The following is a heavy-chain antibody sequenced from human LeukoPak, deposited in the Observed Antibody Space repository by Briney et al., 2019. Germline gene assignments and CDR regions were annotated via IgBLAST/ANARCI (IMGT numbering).Heavy chain of an antibody. Sequence: GRSLRLSCTVSGYTLGDYGLAWVRQAPGKSLEWVGFIRRKVDGATTEYAASVKGRFTISRDDSKRIAYLQMNSLRTEDTAVYYCTRPLRGSGSYSFDHWGRGTRVTVSS. D-gene: IGHD3-10*01. V-gene: IGHV3-49*04. CDR2: IRRKVDGATT. CDR3: TRPLRGSGSYSFDH. CDR1: GYTLGDYG. J-gene: IGHJ4*02.